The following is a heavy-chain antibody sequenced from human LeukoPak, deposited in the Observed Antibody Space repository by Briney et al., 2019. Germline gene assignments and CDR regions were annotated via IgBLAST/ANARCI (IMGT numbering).Heavy chain of an antibody. CDR1: GGSFSTYY. Sequence: PSETLSLTCTVTGGSFSTYYWSWIRQPPGKGLEWIGHFYYSGSTNYNPSLRSRVTISVDTSRNQFSPRLTSVTAADTAVYYCARGQGGNYYLNYFDYWGQGALVTVSS. V-gene: IGHV4-59*12. J-gene: IGHJ4*02. CDR2: FYYSGST. D-gene: IGHD1-26*01. CDR3: ARGQGGNYYLNYFDY.